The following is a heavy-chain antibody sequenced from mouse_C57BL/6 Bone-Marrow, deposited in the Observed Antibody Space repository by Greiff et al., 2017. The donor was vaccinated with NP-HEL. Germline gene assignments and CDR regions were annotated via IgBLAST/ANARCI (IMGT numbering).Heavy chain of an antibody. CDR1: GYTFTSYW. D-gene: IGHD2-4*01. J-gene: IGHJ4*01. CDR2: IYPSDSET. V-gene: IGHV1-61*01. Sequence: VQLQQPGAELVRPGSSVKLSCKASGYTFTSYWMDWVKQRPGQGLEWIGNIYPSDSETHYNQKFKDKATLTVDKSSSTAYMQLSSLTSEDSAVYYCARSNYDYDGYYYAMDYWGQGTSVTVSS. CDR3: ARSNYDYDGYYYAMDY.